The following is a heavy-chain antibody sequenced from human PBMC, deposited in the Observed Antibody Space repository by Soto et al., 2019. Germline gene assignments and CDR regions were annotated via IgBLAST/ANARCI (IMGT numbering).Heavy chain of an antibody. CDR2: IFYTGNT. J-gene: IGHJ5*02. Sequence: SETLSLTCTVSGGPISSYYWSWIRQSPGKGLEWIGQIFYTGNTDYNPSLKSRVTMSVDIPKKQFSLKLRSVTAADTAMYFCARNNVRGVSNSYNWIDPWGQGTLVTVSS. CDR1: GGPISSYY. V-gene: IGHV4-59*01. D-gene: IGHD3-10*01. CDR3: ARNNVRGVSNSYNWIDP.